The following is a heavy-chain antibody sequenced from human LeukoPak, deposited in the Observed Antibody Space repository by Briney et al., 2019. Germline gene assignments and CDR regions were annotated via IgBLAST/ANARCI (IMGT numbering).Heavy chain of an antibody. CDR1: GFTFSSYW. CDR3: ARYGRFFRPLIDY. CDR2: INTDGSST. V-gene: IGHV3-74*01. Sequence: GGSLRLSCAASGFTFSSYWMHWVRQAPGKGLVWVSRINTDGSSTSYADSVKGRFTISRDNAKNSLYLQMNSLRAEDTAVYYCARYGRFFRPLIDYWGQGTLVTVSS. J-gene: IGHJ4*02. D-gene: IGHD3-3*01.